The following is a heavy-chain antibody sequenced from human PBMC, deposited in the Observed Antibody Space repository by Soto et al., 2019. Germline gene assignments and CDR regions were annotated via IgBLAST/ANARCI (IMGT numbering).Heavy chain of an antibody. CDR2: IYPGDSDT. J-gene: IGHJ3*02. CDR3: ARQGHYCSGGSCYSDAFDI. Sequence: PGESLKISCKGSGYSFTSYWIGWVRQMPGKGLEWMGIIYPGDSDTRYSPSFQGQVTISADKSISTAYLQWSSLKASDTAMYYCARQGHYCSGGSCYSDAFDIWGQGTMVTVSS. D-gene: IGHD2-15*01. V-gene: IGHV5-51*01. CDR1: GYSFTSYW.